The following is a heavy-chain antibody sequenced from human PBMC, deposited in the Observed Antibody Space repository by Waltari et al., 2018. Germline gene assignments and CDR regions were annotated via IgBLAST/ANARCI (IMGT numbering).Heavy chain of an antibody. CDR2: ITVGDDT. CDR1: GIPFSKYA. J-gene: IGHJ4*02. D-gene: IGHD1-20*01. Sequence: EVQLLESGGDLVQPGGSLRVPCAASGIPFSKYASNWVRLAPGTGLEWVSAITVGDDTYYADSVKGRFTISRDTSKDTVHLQMNGLRAEDTAVYYCATPFYNWDDPLHSWGQGTLVTVSS. CDR3: ATPFYNWDDPLHS. V-gene: IGHV3-23*01.